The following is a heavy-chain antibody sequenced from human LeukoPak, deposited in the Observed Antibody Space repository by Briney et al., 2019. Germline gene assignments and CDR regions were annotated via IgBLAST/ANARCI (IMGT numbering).Heavy chain of an antibody. CDR3: ARHYDGTGYSLDY. J-gene: IGHJ4*02. CDR1: GFTFSSYW. CDR2: IKEDGSQK. D-gene: IGHD3-22*01. Sequence: GGSLRVSCAASGFTFSSYWMTWVRQAPGKGLEWVANIKEDGSQKFYLDSVKGRFTISRDNAKDSLFLQMSSLRAEDTAVYYCARHYDGTGYSLDYWGQGTLVTVSS. V-gene: IGHV3-7*01.